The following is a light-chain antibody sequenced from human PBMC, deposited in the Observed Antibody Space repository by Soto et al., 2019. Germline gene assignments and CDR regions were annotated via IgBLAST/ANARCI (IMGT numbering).Light chain of an antibody. V-gene: IGLV1-44*01. J-gene: IGLJ3*02. CDR1: WSNIGSNN. Sequence: QSVLTQPPSASGTPGQSVTISCSGRWSNIGSNNVSWYQQVQVTAPKLLIYSSNQRSSGVPARFSGSKSDTSASLAISGLQSEDEAHYDCATWDDSLNGWVFGGGTKLTVL. CDR2: SSN. CDR3: ATWDDSLNGWV.